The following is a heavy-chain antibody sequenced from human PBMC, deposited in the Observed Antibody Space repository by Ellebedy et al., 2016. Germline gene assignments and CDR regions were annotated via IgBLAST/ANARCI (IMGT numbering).Heavy chain of an antibody. CDR2: TYYKSKWIN. Sequence: SQTLSLTCAISGDSVSSAGWNWIRQSPSRGLKWLGRTYYKSKWINDYAVSVKSRMTINADTSENQFSLQLKSVTPEDTAVYYCARGWLKGGGFDSWGQGSLVIVSS. CDR3: ARGWLKGGGFDS. J-gene: IGHJ4*02. CDR1: GDSVSSAG. V-gene: IGHV6-1*01. D-gene: IGHD3-16*01.